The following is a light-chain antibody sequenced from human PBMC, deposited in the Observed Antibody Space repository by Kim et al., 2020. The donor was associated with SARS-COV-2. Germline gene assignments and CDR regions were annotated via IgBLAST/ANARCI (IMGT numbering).Light chain of an antibody. Sequence: DIQVTQSPSSLSASIGDRVTITCQASQDIKYSLNWYQQKPGKAPKLLIFDASTLDRGVPSRFSVSGSGTDFSLIITSLQPEDIATYYCQKYDNLPPIFGQGTRLEIK. CDR3: QKYDNLPPI. V-gene: IGKV1-33*01. CDR2: DAS. CDR1: QDIKYS. J-gene: IGKJ5*01.